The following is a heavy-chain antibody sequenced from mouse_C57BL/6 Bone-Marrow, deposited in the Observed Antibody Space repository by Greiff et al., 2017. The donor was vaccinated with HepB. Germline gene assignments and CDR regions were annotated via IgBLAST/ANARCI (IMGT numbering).Heavy chain of an antibody. CDR1: GYTFTSYG. CDR2: IYPRSGNT. CDR3: ARSGYSNYAMDY. D-gene: IGHD2-5*01. Sequence: VQLQQSGAELARPGASVKLSCKASGYTFTSYGISWVKQRTGQGLEWIGAIYPRSGNTYYNEKFKGKATLSADKSSSTAYMEIRSLTSEDSAVYICARSGYSNYAMDYWGQGTSVTVSS. J-gene: IGHJ4*01. V-gene: IGHV1-81*01.